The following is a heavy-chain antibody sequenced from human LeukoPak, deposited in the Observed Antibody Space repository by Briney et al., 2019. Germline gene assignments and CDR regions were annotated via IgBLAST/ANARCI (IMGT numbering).Heavy chain of an antibody. J-gene: IGHJ5*02. CDR3: ARRYPGIAVAGSNCFDP. D-gene: IGHD6-19*01. CDR2: IYYSGST. V-gene: IGHV4-39*01. Sequence: PSATLSLTYTVSGGSISSSSYYWGWIRLPPGKGLEWIGSIYYSGSTYYNPSLKSRVTISVDTSKNQFSLKLSSVTAADTAVYYCARRYPGIAVAGSNCFDPWGQGTLVTVSS. CDR1: GGSISSSSYY.